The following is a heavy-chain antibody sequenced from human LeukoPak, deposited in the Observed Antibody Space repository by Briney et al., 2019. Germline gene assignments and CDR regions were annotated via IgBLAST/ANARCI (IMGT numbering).Heavy chain of an antibody. CDR3: ARGVLLWFGETDRDVRGYYYYMDV. Sequence: GASVKVSCKASGYTFTSYGISWVRQAPGQGLEWMGGIIPIFGTANYAQKFQGRVTITADESTSTAYMELSSLRSEDTAVYYCARGVLLWFGETDRDVRGYYYYMDVWGKGTTVTISS. V-gene: IGHV1-69*13. J-gene: IGHJ6*03. CDR1: GYTFTSYG. D-gene: IGHD3-10*01. CDR2: IIPIFGTA.